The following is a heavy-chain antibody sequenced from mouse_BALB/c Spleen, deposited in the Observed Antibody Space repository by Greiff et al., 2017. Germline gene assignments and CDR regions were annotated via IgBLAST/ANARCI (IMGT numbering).Heavy chain of an antibody. CDR3: GRDQDGGCHWYFDV. J-gene: IGHJ1*01. CDR2: IRNKANGYTS. CDR1: GFTFTDYY. D-gene: IGHD1-2*01. Sequence: EVQLVESGGGLVQPGGSLRLSCATSGFTFTDYYMSWVRQPPGKALEWLGFIRNKANGYTSAYSASVKGRFTISRANSHSILYLQMNSLRAEDSATYYCGRDQDGGCHWYFDVWGAGTTVTVSS. V-gene: IGHV7-3*02.